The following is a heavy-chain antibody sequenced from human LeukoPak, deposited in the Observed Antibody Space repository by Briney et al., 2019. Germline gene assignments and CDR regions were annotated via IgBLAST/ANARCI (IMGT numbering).Heavy chain of an antibody. CDR3: ARGRITIVVVPAASTYVWGSYRSLYFDY. D-gene: IGHD3-16*02. Sequence: SETLSLTCAVYGGSFSGYYWSWIRQPPGKGLEWIGEINHSGSTNYNPSLKSRVTISVDTSKNQFSLKLSSVTAADTAVYYCARGRITIVVVPAASTYVWGSYRSLYFDYWGQGTLVTVSS. J-gene: IGHJ4*02. CDR1: GGSFSGYY. CDR2: INHSGST. V-gene: IGHV4-34*01.